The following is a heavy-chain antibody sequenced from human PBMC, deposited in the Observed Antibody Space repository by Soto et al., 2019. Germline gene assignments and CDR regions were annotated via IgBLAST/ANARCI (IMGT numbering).Heavy chain of an antibody. CDR1: GGSISSYY. Sequence: SETLSLTCTVSGGSISSYYWSWIRQPPGKGLEWIGYIYYSGSTNYNPSLKSRVTISVDTSKNQFSLKLSSVTAADTAAYYCARDNGYSYGYTLDQWGQGTLVTVS. J-gene: IGHJ4*02. CDR3: ARDNGYSYGYTLDQ. CDR2: IYYSGST. D-gene: IGHD5-18*01. V-gene: IGHV4-59*01.